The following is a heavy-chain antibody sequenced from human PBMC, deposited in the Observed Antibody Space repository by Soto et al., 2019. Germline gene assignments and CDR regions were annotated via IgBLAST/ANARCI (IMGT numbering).Heavy chain of an antibody. CDR1: GGSISISSYY. Sequence: SETLSLTCNVSGGSISISSYYWGWIRQPPGKGLEWIGSIYYSGTTYYNPSLKSRVTISVDTSKNQFSLKLSSVTAADTAVYYCARHRXYYDILTGYYTELNFDYWGQGTLVTVSS. D-gene: IGHD3-9*01. J-gene: IGHJ4*02. CDR3: ARHRXYYDILTGYYTELNFDY. CDR2: IYYSGTT. V-gene: IGHV4-39*01.